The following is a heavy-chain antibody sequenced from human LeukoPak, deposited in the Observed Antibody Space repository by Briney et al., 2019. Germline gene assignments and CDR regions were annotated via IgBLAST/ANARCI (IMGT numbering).Heavy chain of an antibody. Sequence: GASVKVSCKASGGTFISYAISWVRQAPGQGLEWMGGIIPIFGTANYAQKFQGRVTITADESTSTAYMELSSLRSEDTAVYYCARWDMGMDLACSSTSCYFDYWGQGTLVTVSS. CDR2: IIPIFGTA. V-gene: IGHV1-69*13. CDR1: GGTFISYA. D-gene: IGHD2-2*01. CDR3: ARWDMGMDLACSSTSCYFDY. J-gene: IGHJ4*02.